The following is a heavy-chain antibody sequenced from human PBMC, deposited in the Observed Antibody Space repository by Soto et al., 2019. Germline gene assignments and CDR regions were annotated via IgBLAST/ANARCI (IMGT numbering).Heavy chain of an antibody. V-gene: IGHV1-18*01. Sequence: QVQLVQSGAEVKKPGASVKVSCKASGYTFTSYGISWVRQAPGQGLEWMGWISAYNGNTNNAQKLQGRFTMTTDTSTSTAYMELRSLRSDDTAVYYCARDTVGSGSYYYYYYYGMDVWGQGTTVTVSS. J-gene: IGHJ6*02. D-gene: IGHD3-10*01. CDR2: ISAYNGNT. CDR1: GYTFTSYG. CDR3: ARDTVGSGSYYYYYYYGMDV.